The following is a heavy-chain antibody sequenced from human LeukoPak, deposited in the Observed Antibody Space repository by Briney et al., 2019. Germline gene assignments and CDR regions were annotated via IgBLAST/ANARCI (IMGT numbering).Heavy chain of an antibody. CDR3: ARGLYYYDSSGYYYLGY. D-gene: IGHD3-22*01. CDR2: INWDGGST. CDR1: GFTFDDYG. V-gene: IGHV3-20*04. J-gene: IGHJ4*02. Sequence: GGSLRLSCAASGFTFDDYGMSWVRQAPGKGLHWVSGINWDGGSTGYADSVKGRFTISRDNAKNSLYLQMNSLRAEDTALYYCARGLYYYDSSGYYYLGYWGQGTLVTVSS.